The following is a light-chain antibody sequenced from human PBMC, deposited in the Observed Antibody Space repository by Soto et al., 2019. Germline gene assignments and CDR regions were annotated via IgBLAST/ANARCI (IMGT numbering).Light chain of an antibody. Sequence: DIQMTQSPSSLSASVGDRVTITCRASQAIRNDLAWYQQKPGRAPKRLIYGSSTLQSGVPLRFSGSGSGTEFTLTISRLEPEDFAVYYCQQYGSSPLTFGGGTKVEIK. CDR1: QAIRND. CDR3: QQYGSSPLT. J-gene: IGKJ4*01. V-gene: IGKV1-17*01. CDR2: GSS.